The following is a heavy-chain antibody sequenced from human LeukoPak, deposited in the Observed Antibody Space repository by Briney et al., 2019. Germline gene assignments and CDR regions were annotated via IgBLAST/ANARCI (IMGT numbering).Heavy chain of an antibody. CDR3: ARLRSAAAADFDY. D-gene: IGHD6-13*01. Sequence: SVKVSCKASGGTFSSYAISWVRQAPGQGLEWMGRIIPIFGIANYAQKFQGRVTITADKSTSTAYMELSSLRSEDTAVYHCARLRSAAAADFDYWGQGTLVTVSS. V-gene: IGHV1-69*04. J-gene: IGHJ4*02. CDR2: IIPIFGIA. CDR1: GGTFSSYA.